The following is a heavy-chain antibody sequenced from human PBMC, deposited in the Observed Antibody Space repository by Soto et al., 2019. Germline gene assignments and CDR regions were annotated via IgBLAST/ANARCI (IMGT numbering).Heavy chain of an antibody. D-gene: IGHD3-22*01. CDR1: GGTFSSYA. CDR2: IIPIFGTA. Sequence: SVKVSCKASGGTFSSYAISWVRQAPGQGLEWMGGIIPIFGTANYAQKFQGRVTITADESTSTAYMELSSLRSEDTAVYYCARAVLDYYDSSGYGFDYWGQGTLVTVSS. J-gene: IGHJ4*02. CDR3: ARAVLDYYDSSGYGFDY. V-gene: IGHV1-69*13.